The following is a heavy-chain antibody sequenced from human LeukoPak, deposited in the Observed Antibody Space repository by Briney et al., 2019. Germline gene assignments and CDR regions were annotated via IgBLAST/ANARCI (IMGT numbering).Heavy chain of an antibody. V-gene: IGHV1-2*02. J-gene: IGHJ5*02. D-gene: IGHD3-22*01. CDR2: INPNSGGT. Sequence: ASVKVSCKASGYTFTGYYMHWVRQAPGQGLEWMGWINPNSGGTNYAQKFQGRVTMTRDTSISTAYMELSRLRSDDTAVYYCARDYYDGSGYYHNWFDPWGQGTLVTVSS. CDR3: ARDYYDGSGYYHNWFDP. CDR1: GYTFTGYY.